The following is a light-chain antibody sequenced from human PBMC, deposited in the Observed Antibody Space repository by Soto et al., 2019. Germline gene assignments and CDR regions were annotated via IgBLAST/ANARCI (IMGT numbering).Light chain of an antibody. CDR2: DVN. CDR1: TTDFDGYDY. V-gene: IGLV2-14*03. CDR3: TSYTGSDPFYV. Sequence: SALTPPASVAGGPGQSITISCPGATTDFDGYDYVSWYHQHPGQAPKLMIFDVNNRPSGVSGRFSGSKSGDTASLTISGLQAEDDGGYYCTSYTGSDPFYVFGSGTKVTVL. J-gene: IGLJ1*01.